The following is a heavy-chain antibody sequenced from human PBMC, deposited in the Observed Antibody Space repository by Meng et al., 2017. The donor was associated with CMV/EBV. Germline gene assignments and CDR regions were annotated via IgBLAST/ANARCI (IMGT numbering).Heavy chain of an antibody. J-gene: IGHJ5*02. V-gene: IGHV3-9*01. CDR2: ISWNSGSI. Sequence: SLKISCAASGFTFDDYAMHWVRQAPGKGLEWVSGISWNSGSIGYADSVKGRFTISRDNAKNSLYLQMNSLRAEDTAMYYCVRGFWGPWGQGTLVTVSS. D-gene: IGHD3-16*01. CDR3: VRGFWGP. CDR1: GFTFDDYA.